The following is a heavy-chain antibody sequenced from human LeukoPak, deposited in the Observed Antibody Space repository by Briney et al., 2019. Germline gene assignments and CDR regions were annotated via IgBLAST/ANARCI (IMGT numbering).Heavy chain of an antibody. J-gene: IGHJ6*03. CDR2: IIPIFGTA. CDR3: ARSSLHCSGGSCYGYGYYYYYTYV. V-gene: IGHV1-69*05. D-gene: IGHD2-15*01. Sequence: GASVKVSCKASGGTFSSYAISWVRQAPGQGLEWMGGIIPIFGTANYAQKFQGRVTITTDESTSTAYMELSSLRSEDTAVYYCARSSLHCSGGSCYGYGYYYYYTYVWGKGTTVTVSS. CDR1: GGTFSSYA.